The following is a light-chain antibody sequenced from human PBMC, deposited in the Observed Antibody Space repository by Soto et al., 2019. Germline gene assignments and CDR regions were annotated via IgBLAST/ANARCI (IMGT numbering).Light chain of an antibody. J-gene: IGKJ4*01. CDR2: GAS. Sequence: EIVLTQSPGTLSLSPGERATLSCRAIQSISSTSLAWYQQKPGQAPRLLLYGASSRATGIPGRFTGSGSGTDFTLTIRRLEPEDFAVYYWHLYGRPPLPFGGGTKVDVK. CDR3: HLYGRPPLP. CDR1: QSISSTS. V-gene: IGKV3-20*01.